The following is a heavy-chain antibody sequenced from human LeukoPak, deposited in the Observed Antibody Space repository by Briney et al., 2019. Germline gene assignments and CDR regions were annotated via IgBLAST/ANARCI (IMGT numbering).Heavy chain of an antibody. Sequence: SETLSLTCTVSGGSISSGDYYWSWIRQPPGKGLEWIGYIYYSGSTYYNPSLKSRVTISVDTSRNQFSLKLSSVTAADTAVYYCARASGWPPDYYGMDVWGQGTTVTVSS. CDR2: IYYSGST. CDR1: GGSISSGDYY. D-gene: IGHD6-19*01. J-gene: IGHJ6*02. CDR3: ARASGWPPDYYGMDV. V-gene: IGHV4-30-4*01.